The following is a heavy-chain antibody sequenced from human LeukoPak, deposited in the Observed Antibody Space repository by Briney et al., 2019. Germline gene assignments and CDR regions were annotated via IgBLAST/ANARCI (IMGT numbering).Heavy chain of an antibody. J-gene: IGHJ4*02. CDR3: ARVGLIGDYVDY. Sequence: GGSLRLSCAASGFTFSDYYMSWIRQAPGKGLEWVSYISSSNSYTNYADSVKGRFTISRDNAKNSLYLQMNSLRAEDTAVYYCARVGLIGDYVDYWGQGALVTVSS. CDR1: GFTFSDYY. D-gene: IGHD4-17*01. V-gene: IGHV3-11*06. CDR2: ISSSNSYT.